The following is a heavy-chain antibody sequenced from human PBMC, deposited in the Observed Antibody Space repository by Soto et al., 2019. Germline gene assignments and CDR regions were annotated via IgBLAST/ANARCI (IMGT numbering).Heavy chain of an antibody. J-gene: IGHJ4*02. CDR3: ARDHTTRLGELSPNFDY. V-gene: IGHV3-48*03. CDR1: GFTFSSYE. CDR2: ISSSGSTI. D-gene: IGHD3-16*02. Sequence: EVQLVESGGGLVQPGGSLRLSCAASGFTFSSYEMNWVRQAPGKGLEWVSYISSSGSTIYYADSVKGRFTISRDNAKNSLYLQMNSLRAEDTAVYYCARDHTTRLGELSPNFDYWGQGTLVIVSS.